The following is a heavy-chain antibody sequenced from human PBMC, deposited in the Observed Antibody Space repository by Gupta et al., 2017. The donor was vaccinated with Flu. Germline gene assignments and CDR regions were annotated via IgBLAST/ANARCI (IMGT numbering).Heavy chain of an antibody. CDR2: VDPADGET. D-gene: IGHD3-10*01. Sequence: DYYIHWVQQAPGKGLVWMGLVDPADGETKYGEKFQGRVNITADTSTDTVYMELSSLRSEDTAVYYCARVRDRGSDGMDVWGQGAPVTVSS. CDR1: DYY. V-gene: IGHV1-69-2*01. CDR3: ARVRDRGSDGMDV. J-gene: IGHJ6*02.